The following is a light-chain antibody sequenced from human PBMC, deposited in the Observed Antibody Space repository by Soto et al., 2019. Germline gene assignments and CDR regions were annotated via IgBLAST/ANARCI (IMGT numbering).Light chain of an antibody. CDR2: EVS. CDR3: SSYTSSSTYV. CDR1: SSDVGGYNY. V-gene: IGLV2-14*01. J-gene: IGLJ1*01. Sequence: QYTLTQPASVSGSPGQSITISCTGTSSDVGGYNYVSWYQQHPGKAPKLMIYEVSNRPSGVSNRFSGSKSGNTASLTISGLQAEDEADYYCSSYTSSSTYVFGNGSKVTVL.